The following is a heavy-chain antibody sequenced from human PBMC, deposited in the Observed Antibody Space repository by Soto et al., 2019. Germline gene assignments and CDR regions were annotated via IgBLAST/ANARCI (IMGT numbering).Heavy chain of an antibody. CDR3: ARKGPRYSSSDFDD. Sequence: GSSVQVSCKASGGTFSSYAISWVRQAPGQGLEWMGGIIPIFGTANYAQKFQGRVTITADESTSTACMELSSLRSEDTAVYYCARKGPRYSSSDFDDWGQGTLVTVSS. D-gene: IGHD6-13*01. J-gene: IGHJ4*02. V-gene: IGHV1-69*13. CDR2: IIPIFGTA. CDR1: GGTFSSYA.